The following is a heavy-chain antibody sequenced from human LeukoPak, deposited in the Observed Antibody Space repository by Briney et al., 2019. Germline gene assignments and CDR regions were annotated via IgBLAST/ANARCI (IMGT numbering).Heavy chain of an antibody. J-gene: IGHJ4*02. V-gene: IGHV1-18*01. CDR1: GYTFTSYG. CDR2: ISAYNGNT. CDR3: ATGSHWNGPVD. D-gene: IGHD1-1*01. Sequence: ASVKVSCKASGYTFTSYGISWVRQAPGQGLEWMGWISAYNGNTNYAQKLQGRVTMTEDTSTDTAYMELSSLRSEDTAVYYCATGSHWNGPVDWGQGTLVTVSS.